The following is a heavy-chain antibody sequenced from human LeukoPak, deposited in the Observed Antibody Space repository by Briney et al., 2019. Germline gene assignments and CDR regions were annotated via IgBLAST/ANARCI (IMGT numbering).Heavy chain of an antibody. Sequence: TGGSLRLSCAASGFTASSNYMSWVRQAPGKGLEWVSVIYSGGSTYYADSVKGRFTISRDNSKNTLYLQMNSLRAEDTAVYYCARVTMARGVIMSGFDYWGQGTLVTVSS. J-gene: IGHJ4*02. CDR3: ARVTMARGVIMSGFDY. CDR2: IYSGGST. V-gene: IGHV3-53*01. CDR1: GFTASSNY. D-gene: IGHD3-10*01.